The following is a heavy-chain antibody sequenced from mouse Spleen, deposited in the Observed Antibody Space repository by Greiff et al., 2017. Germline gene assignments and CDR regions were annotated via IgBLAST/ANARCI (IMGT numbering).Heavy chain of an antibody. CDR3: ARERAYYRGAMDY. CDR2: ISSGSSTI. J-gene: IGHJ4*01. Sequence: EVHLVESGGGLVQPGGSRKLSCAASGFTFSSFGMHWVRQAPEKGLEWVAYISSGSSTIYYADTVKGRFTISRDNPKNTLFLQMTSLRSEDTAMYYCARERAYYRGAMDYWGQGTSVTVSS. V-gene: IGHV5-17*02. CDR1: GFTFSSFG. D-gene: IGHD2-12*01.